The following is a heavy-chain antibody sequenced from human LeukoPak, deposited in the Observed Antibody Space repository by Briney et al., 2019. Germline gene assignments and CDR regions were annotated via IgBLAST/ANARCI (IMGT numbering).Heavy chain of an antibody. J-gene: IGHJ3*02. V-gene: IGHV3-23*01. CDR1: GFTSSNFA. D-gene: IGHD5-24*01. Sequence: GGSLRLSCAASGFTSSNFAMNWVRQAPGKGLEWVSGISGSGDNTYYADSVKGRFTISRDKFKNTLYLQMNSLRAEDTAVYYCAKDRLNGYNRPMTFDIWRQGTMVTVSS. CDR3: AKDRLNGYNRPMTFDI. CDR2: ISGSGDNT.